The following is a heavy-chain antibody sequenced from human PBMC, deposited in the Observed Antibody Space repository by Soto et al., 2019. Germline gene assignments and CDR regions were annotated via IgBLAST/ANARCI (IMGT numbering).Heavy chain of an antibody. J-gene: IGHJ6*03. CDR3: ARGVLDFWSGKGSGDYYYYYMDV. Sequence: QVQLVQSGAEVKKPGASVKVSCKASGYTFTSYDINWVRQATGQGLEWMGWMNPNSGNTGYAQKFQGRVTMTRNTSICTAYMELSSLRSEDTAVYYCARGVLDFWSGKGSGDYYYYYMDVWGKGTTVTVSS. CDR1: GYTFTSYD. D-gene: IGHD3-3*01. V-gene: IGHV1-8*01. CDR2: MNPNSGNT.